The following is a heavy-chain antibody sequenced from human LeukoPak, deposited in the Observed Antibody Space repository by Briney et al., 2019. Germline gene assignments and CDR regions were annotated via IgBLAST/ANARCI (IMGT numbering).Heavy chain of an antibody. D-gene: IGHD6-13*01. CDR2: IIPMFETT. Sequence: SVKVSCKTSGGTFSSHSISWVRQAPGQGLEWMGGIIPMFETTTYAQKFQGRLTITADKSTSTAYMELSSLRSEDTAVYFCASAPRYSSSWPNNWFDPWGQGTLVTVSS. J-gene: IGHJ5*02. V-gene: IGHV1-69*06. CDR1: GGTFSSHS. CDR3: ASAPRYSSSWPNNWFDP.